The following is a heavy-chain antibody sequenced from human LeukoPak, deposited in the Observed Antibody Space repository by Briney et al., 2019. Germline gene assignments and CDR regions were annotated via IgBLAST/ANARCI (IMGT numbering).Heavy chain of an antibody. V-gene: IGHV1-2*02. CDR3: ARVAGGDWYYFDL. J-gene: IGHJ4*02. CDR2: INLYSGGP. CDR1: GYTFTDYY. D-gene: IGHD2-21*02. Sequence: ASVKVSCTASGYTFTDYYLHWVRQAPGQGLDWLGWINLYSGGPNYAQKFQGRVTMTRDTSISAAYMELDSLGSDGTAVYYCARVAGGDWYYFDLWGEGSLVTVSS.